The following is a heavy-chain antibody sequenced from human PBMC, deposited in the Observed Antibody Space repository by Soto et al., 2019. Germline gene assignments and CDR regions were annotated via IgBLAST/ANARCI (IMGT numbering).Heavy chain of an antibody. CDR2: IWYDGSNK. CDR3: ARVMVDTATTRLPNSYYYGRDV. D-gene: IGHD5-18*01. J-gene: IGHJ6*02. Sequence: PGGSLRLSCAASGFTFSSYGMHWVRLAPGKGLEWVAVIWYDGSNKYYADSVKGRFTISRDNSKNTLCLQMNSLRAEDTAVYYCARVMVDTATTRLPNSYYYGRDVWGQRTTVTVSS. CDR1: GFTFSSYG. V-gene: IGHV3-33*01.